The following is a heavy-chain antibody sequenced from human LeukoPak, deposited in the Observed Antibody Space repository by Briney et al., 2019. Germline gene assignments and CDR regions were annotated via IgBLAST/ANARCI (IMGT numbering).Heavy chain of an antibody. D-gene: IGHD6-13*01. CDR1: EFTFVRYA. J-gene: IGHJ6*03. V-gene: IGHV3-48*04. Sequence: GGSLRLSCAASEFTFVRYAMNWVRQAPGKGREWVSYISSSSFKIGYADSVKGRFAISRDNSKNSLYLQMDSLRVEDTAVYYCVRDPSYGSSWYYYMDVWGKGTTVTVSS. CDR3: VRDPSYGSSWYYYMDV. CDR2: ISSSSFKI.